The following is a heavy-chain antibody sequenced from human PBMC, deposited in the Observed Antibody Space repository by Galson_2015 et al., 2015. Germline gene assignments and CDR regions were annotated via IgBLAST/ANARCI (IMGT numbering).Heavy chain of an antibody. CDR2: ISGSGDST. Sequence: SLRLSCAASGFTFSNYAMSWVRQAPGQGLEWVSGISGSGDSTYYTDSVRGRFTISRDNSKNTVHLQMNSLRAEDTAVYYCAKRALTVLKVLGDFDIWGQGTMVTVSS. CDR3: AKRALTVLKVLGDFDI. V-gene: IGHV3-23*01. CDR1: GFTFSNYA. J-gene: IGHJ3*02. D-gene: IGHD4/OR15-4a*01.